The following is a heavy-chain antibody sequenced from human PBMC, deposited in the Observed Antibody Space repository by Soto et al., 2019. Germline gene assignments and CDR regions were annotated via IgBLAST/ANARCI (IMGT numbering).Heavy chain of an antibody. D-gene: IGHD3-16*02. CDR1: GFTFNDYY. CDR2: ISSSGTTI. V-gene: IGHV3-11*01. J-gene: IGHJ6*02. CDR3: AKGYVWGSYRPSMDV. Sequence: GSLRLSCAASGFTFNDYYMSWIRQAPGKGLEWVSYISSSGTTIYYADSVKGRFTISRDNARNSLFLQMSSLRAEDTAVYYCAKGYVWGSYRPSMDVWGHGT.